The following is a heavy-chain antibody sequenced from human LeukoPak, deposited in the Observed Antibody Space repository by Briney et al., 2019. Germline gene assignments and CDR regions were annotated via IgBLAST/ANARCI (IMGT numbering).Heavy chain of an antibody. D-gene: IGHD3-9*01. V-gene: IGHV4-34*01. Sequence: SETLSLTCAVYGGSFSGYYWSWIRQPPGKGLEWIEEINHSGSTNYNPSLKSRVTISVDTSKNQFSLKLSSVTAADTAVYYCARGLSYDILTGYYYFDYWGQGTLVTVSS. CDR1: GGSFSGYY. J-gene: IGHJ4*02. CDR2: INHSGST. CDR3: ARGLSYDILTGYYYFDY.